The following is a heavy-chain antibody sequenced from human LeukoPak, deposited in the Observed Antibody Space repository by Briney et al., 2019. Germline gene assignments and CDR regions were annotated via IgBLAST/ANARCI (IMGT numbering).Heavy chain of an antibody. D-gene: IGHD5-12*01. CDR3: ARGGIRGYSAFDNLDF. CDR2: VYSGGST. CDR1: GVSINDFY. V-gene: IGHV4-59*01. Sequence: SETLSLTCAVSGVSINDFYRTWIRQPPGKGLEWIGYVYSGGSTNYNPSLKSRVSMSVDKSKNHFSLTLTSVTAADTAFYYCARGGIRGYSAFDNLDFWGLGTHVTVSS. J-gene: IGHJ4*02.